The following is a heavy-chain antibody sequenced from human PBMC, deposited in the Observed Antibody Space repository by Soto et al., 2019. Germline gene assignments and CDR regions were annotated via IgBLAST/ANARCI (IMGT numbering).Heavy chain of an antibody. Sequence: GGSLRLSCAASRFTFSSYGMHWVRQAPGKGLEWVAIISYDGSNTYYADSVKGRFTISRDNSKNTLYLQMNSLRAEDTSVYYCAIEGGLSGSYYISSSYYFDYWGQGTLVTVSS. V-gene: IGHV3-30*03. J-gene: IGHJ4*02. D-gene: IGHD1-26*01. CDR2: ISYDGSNT. CDR1: RFTFSSYG. CDR3: AIEGGLSGSYYISSSYYFDY.